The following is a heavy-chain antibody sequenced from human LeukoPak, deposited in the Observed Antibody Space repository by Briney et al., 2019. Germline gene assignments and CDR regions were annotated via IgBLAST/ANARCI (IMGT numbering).Heavy chain of an antibody. J-gene: IGHJ3*02. CDR3: ARVNGVVSDAFDI. Sequence: GSVKVSCKASGYTFTGYYMHWVRQAPGQGLEWMGWINPNSGGTNYAQKFQGRVTMTRDTSISTAYMELSRLRSDDTAVYYCARVNGVVSDAFDIWGQGTMVTVSS. CDR2: INPNSGGT. D-gene: IGHD3-3*01. V-gene: IGHV1-2*02. CDR1: GYTFTGYY.